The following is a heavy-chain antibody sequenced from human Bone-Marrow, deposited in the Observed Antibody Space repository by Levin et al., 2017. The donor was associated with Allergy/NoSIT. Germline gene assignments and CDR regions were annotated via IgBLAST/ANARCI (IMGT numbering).Heavy chain of an antibody. CDR1: GFIFSDYG. V-gene: IGHV3-30*18. J-gene: IGHJ4*02. CDR2: ISYDGSNK. Sequence: GGSLRLSCAASGFIFSDYGMHWVRQAPGKGLEWVAVISYDGSNKYYADSVKGRFTISRDNSKNTLYLQMNSLRAEDTAVYYCAKDPLPKYRSSPGDYWGQGTLVTVSS. D-gene: IGHD6-6*01. CDR3: AKDPLPKYRSSPGDY.